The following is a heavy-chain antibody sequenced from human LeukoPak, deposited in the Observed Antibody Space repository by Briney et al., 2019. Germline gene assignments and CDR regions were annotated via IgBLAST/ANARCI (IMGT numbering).Heavy chain of an antibody. V-gene: IGHV1-2*04. D-gene: IGHD6-13*01. J-gene: IGHJ4*02. CDR1: GYTFTGYY. CDR3: AREKDDEGSSWLTEVHLHYFDY. Sequence: GASVKVSCKASGYTFTGYYMHWVRQAPGQGLEWMGWINPNSGGTNYAQKFQGWVTMTRDMSISTAYMELSRLRSDDTAVYYCAREKDDEGSSWLTEVHLHYFDYWGQGTLVTVSS. CDR2: INPNSGGT.